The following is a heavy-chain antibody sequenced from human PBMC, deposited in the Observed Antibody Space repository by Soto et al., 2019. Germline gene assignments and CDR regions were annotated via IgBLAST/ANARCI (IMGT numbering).Heavy chain of an antibody. V-gene: IGHV4-39*01. J-gene: IGHJ4*02. CDR3: ASSTVAGTNFDY. CDR2: IYYSGST. CDR1: GASISSSSYY. Sequence: ETLSRTCPVPGASISSSSYYWGWIRQPPGKGLEWIGSIYYSGSTYYNPSLKSRVTISVDTSKNQFSLKLSSVTAADTAVYYCASSTVAGTNFDYWGQGTLVTVYS. D-gene: IGHD6-19*01.